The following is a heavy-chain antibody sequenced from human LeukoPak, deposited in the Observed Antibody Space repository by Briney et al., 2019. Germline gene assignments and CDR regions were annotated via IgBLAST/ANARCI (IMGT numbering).Heavy chain of an antibody. CDR2: IYTNGNT. Sequence: SETLSLTCTVSGGSTTSSYYWSWIRPSAGKRLEWIGRIYTNGNTNYNPSLKSRVTMSIDTSKNQFSLNLSSVTAADTAVYYCTRGASPGGMDVWGQGTTVTVSS. CDR3: TRGASPGGMDV. CDR1: GGSTTSSYY. J-gene: IGHJ6*02. D-gene: IGHD2-2*01. V-gene: IGHV4-4*07.